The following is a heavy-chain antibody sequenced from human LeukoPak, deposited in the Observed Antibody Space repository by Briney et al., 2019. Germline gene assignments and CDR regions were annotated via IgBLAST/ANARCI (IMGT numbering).Heavy chain of an antibody. V-gene: IGHV1-46*01. Sequence: ASVKVSCKASGYTFTSYYMHWVRQAPGQGLEWMGIINPSGGSTSYAQKFQGRVTMTRDTSTSTVYMELSSLRSEDTAVYYCARGVGAMVRGPPDAFDIWGQGTMVTASS. D-gene: IGHD3-10*01. CDR2: INPSGGST. J-gene: IGHJ3*02. CDR1: GYTFTSYY. CDR3: ARGVGAMVRGPPDAFDI.